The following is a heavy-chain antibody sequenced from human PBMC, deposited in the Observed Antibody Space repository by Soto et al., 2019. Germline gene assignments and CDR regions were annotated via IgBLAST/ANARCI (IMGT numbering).Heavy chain of an antibody. D-gene: IGHD2-15*01. CDR2: ISYDGARK. CDR1: GFTFSIYA. CDR3: SRGDREDTAVVIGARPGEYGMYV. V-gene: IGHV3-30-3*01. Sequence: QVQLVESGGGVVQPGRSLRLSCAASGFTFSIYAMHWVRQAPGKGLEWVAVISYDGARKAYTNSVEGRFTISRDISKNTLYLQMNRLRVEDTAAYYCSRGDREDTAVVIGARPGEYGMYVWGQGTTVTVSS. J-gene: IGHJ6*02.